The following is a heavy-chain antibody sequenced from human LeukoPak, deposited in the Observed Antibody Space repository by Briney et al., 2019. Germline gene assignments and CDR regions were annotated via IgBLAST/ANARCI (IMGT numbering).Heavy chain of an antibody. V-gene: IGHV4-61*02. Sequence: PSETLSLTCTVSGGSISSGSYYWSWIRQPAGKGLEWIGCIHTSGSTNYNPSLKSRVTISLDTSKNQFSLMLSSVTAADTAVYYCARGRDGSSYYSDYWGQGTLVTVS. CDR1: GGSISSGSYY. CDR3: ARGRDGSSYYSDY. J-gene: IGHJ4*02. D-gene: IGHD6-6*01. CDR2: IHTSGST.